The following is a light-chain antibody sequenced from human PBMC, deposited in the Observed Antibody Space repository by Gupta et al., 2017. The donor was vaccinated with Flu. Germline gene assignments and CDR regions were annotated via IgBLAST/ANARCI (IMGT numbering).Light chain of an antibody. Sequence: DVVMTQSPLPLPVTLGQPASISCRSSQGLVSSDGNTYLHLFQQRPGQSPRRLIYLVPHRDSGAPDRFRGSGSGTDFTLKISRVEAEDVGVYYCMQGAHWPWAFGQGTKVEIK. V-gene: IGKV2-30*01. J-gene: IGKJ1*01. CDR2: LVP. CDR1: QGLVSSDGNTY. CDR3: MQGAHWPWA.